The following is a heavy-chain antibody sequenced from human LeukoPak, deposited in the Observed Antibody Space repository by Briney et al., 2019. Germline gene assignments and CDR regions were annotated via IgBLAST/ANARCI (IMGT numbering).Heavy chain of an antibody. V-gene: IGHV1-2*02. CDR3: ARDLPLNACRNFQDVY. CDR2: INPNGGGT. J-gene: IGHJ4*02. CDR1: GYTFTGHY. Sequence: GASVKVSCKTSGYTFTGHYIHWVRQAPGQGLEWMGWINPNGGGTKYAQKFQGRVTMTRDTSITTAFMELTRVISDDTAFYYCARDLPLNACRNFQDVYWGQGTLVTVSS. D-gene: IGHD1-7*01.